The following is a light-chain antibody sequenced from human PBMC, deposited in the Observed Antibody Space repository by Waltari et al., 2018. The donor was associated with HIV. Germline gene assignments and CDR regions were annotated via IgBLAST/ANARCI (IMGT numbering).Light chain of an antibody. CDR1: NIGSKS. V-gene: IGLV3-21*02. CDR3: QVWHSSNDHPDVV. J-gene: IGLJ2*01. Sequence: SYVLPQPPSVSVAPGQTARITCGGTNIGSKSVHWYQQKPGQAPVLVVYDDSDRPSGIPERISGSNSGNTATLTISRVEAGDEADYYCQVWHSSNDHPDVVFGGGTKLTVL. CDR2: DDS.